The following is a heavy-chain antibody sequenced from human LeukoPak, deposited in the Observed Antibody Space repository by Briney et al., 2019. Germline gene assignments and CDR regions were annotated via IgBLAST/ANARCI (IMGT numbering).Heavy chain of an antibody. J-gene: IGHJ6*03. CDR1: GGTFSSYA. D-gene: IGHD3-3*01. Sequence: SSVKVSCKASGGTFSSYAISWVRQAPGQGLEWMGGLIPIFGTANYAQKFQGRVTITADESTSTAYMELSSLRSEDTAVYYCARAERITIFGVVTPGYYYYMDVWGKGTTVTVSS. V-gene: IGHV1-69*01. CDR2: LIPIFGTA. CDR3: ARAERITIFGVVTPGYYYYMDV.